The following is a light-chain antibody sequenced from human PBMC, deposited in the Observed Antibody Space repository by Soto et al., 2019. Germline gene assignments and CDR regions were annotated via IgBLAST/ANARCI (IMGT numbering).Light chain of an antibody. CDR3: QQSYSTPIS. V-gene: IGKV1-39*01. CDR2: TAS. J-gene: IGKJ5*01. Sequence: DIGMTQSPSSLSASVGDTVTITCRASQSISSHLNWYQQKPGKAPNLLMYTASNLQSGVPSRFSGSGSGTDFTLTISSLQPEDFATYYCQQSYSTPISFGQGTRLEIK. CDR1: QSISSH.